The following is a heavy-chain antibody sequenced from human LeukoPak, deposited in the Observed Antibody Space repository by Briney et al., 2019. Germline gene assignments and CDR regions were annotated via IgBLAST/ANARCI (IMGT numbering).Heavy chain of an antibody. CDR3: AKEAAYGSGSHTYYFDY. Sequence: GGSLRLSCAASGFTFSSYAISWVRQAPGKGLEWVSVISGSGGSTYNADSVKGRFTISRDNSKNTLYLQMNSLRAEDTAVYYCAKEAAYGSGSHTYYFDYWGQGTLVTVSS. V-gene: IGHV3-23*01. CDR1: GFTFSSYA. J-gene: IGHJ4*02. D-gene: IGHD3-10*01. CDR2: ISGSGGST.